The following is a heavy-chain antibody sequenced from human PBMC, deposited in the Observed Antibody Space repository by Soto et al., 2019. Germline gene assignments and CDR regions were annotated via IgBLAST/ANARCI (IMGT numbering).Heavy chain of an antibody. CDR2: IWYDGSNK. CDR1: GFTFSSYG. J-gene: IGHJ4*02. D-gene: IGHD3-10*01. V-gene: IGHV3-33*01. Sequence: GGSLRLSCAASGFTFSSYGMHWVRQAPGKGLEWVAVIWYDGSNKYYADSVKGRFTISRDNSKNTLYLQMNSLRAEDTAVYYCARDRLRYYYGSGSGNTADYWGQGTLVTVSS. CDR3: ARDRLRYYYGSGSGNTADY.